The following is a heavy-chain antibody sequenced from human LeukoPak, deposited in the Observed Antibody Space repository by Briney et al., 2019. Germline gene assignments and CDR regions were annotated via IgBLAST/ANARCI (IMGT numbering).Heavy chain of an antibody. CDR3: ASGIRERGFDY. V-gene: IGHV3-21*01. CDR1: GFTFSSHA. J-gene: IGHJ4*02. CDR2: ISPTGGAI. D-gene: IGHD1-1*01. Sequence: GALRLSCAGSGFTFSSHAMSWVRQAPGKGLEWVSSISPTGGAIFYADSLRGRFTISRDNAKNSLYLQMNSLRAEDTALYFCASGIRERGFDYWGQGTLVTVSS.